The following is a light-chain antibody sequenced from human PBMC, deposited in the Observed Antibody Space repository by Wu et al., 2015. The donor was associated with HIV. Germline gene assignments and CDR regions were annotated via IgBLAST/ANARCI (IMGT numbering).Light chain of an antibody. Sequence: DIQMTQSPSTLSASVGDRVTITCRASQSISSSLAWYQHKPGKAPKLLIYEASSLESGVPLRFSGSGSGTEFTLTISSLQPDDFATYYCQQYASHPFTFGPGTKVDIK. J-gene: IGKJ3*01. V-gene: IGKV1-5*03. CDR3: QQYASHPFT. CDR2: EAS. CDR1: QSISSS.